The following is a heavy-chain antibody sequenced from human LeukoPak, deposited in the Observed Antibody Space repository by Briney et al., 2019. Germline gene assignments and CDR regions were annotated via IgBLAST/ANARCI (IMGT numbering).Heavy chain of an antibody. Sequence: GASVKVSCKASGYTFTSYGISWVRQAPGQGLEWMGWINPNSRETNSAQRFQGRVTMTGDTSISTAYMELSRLTSDDTAVYYCARDRDYSNTERGFDYWGQGTLVTVSS. V-gene: IGHV1-2*02. J-gene: IGHJ4*02. D-gene: IGHD4-11*01. CDR3: ARDRDYSNTERGFDY. CDR2: INPNSRET. CDR1: GYTFTSYG.